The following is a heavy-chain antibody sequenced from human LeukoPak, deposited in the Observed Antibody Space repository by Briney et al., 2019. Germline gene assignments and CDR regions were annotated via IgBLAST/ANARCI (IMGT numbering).Heavy chain of an antibody. J-gene: IGHJ4*02. CDR1: GFTFSSYD. CDR2: ISGSGGST. V-gene: IGHV3-23*01. Sequence: QPGGYLRLYCAASGFTFSSYDMSWVRQAPGKGLKWVSAISGSGGSTYYADSVKGRFTISRDNSKNTLYLQMNSLRAEDTAVYYGAKDTADSGSYDYWGQGTLVTVSS. CDR3: AKDTADSGSYDY. D-gene: IGHD1-26*01.